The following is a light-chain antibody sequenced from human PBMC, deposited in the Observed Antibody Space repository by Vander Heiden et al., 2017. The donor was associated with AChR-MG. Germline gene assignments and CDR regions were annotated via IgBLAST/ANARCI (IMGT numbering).Light chain of an antibody. CDR2: EDN. CDR3: QSYDSSTVV. V-gene: IGLV6-57*04. Sequence: NFMLTQPHSESESPGKTIAISCSRSSSSIAGAYVQWYQQRPGSAPTTVIYEDNQRASGIPDRFSGSIDSSSNSASLAISGLKSEEEADYFCQSYDSSTVVFGGGTKLTVL. CDR1: SSSIAGAY. J-gene: IGLJ2*01.